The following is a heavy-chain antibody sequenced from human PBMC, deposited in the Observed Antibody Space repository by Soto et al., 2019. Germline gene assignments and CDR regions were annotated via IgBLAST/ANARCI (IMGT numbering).Heavy chain of an antibody. D-gene: IGHD5-12*01. Sequence: QEQLVESGGDVVQPGRSLTLSCAASGFTFSANAMHWVRQAPGKGLGWVAVIAYDGTIKIYRDSVKGRFTISRDDSKSTLYLQMNSLRPEDTAVYYCASDKIKGAPDYLDSWGQGTLVTVSS. CDR1: GFTFSANA. J-gene: IGHJ4*02. CDR3: ASDKIKGAPDYLDS. CDR2: IAYDGTIK. V-gene: IGHV3-30-3*01.